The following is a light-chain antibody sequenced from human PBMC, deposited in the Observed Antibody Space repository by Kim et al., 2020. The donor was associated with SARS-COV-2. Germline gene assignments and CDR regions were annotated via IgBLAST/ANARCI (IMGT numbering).Light chain of an antibody. CDR3: QASDSSTEV. V-gene: IGLV3-1*01. J-gene: IGLJ1*01. CDR2: RDS. CDR1: KLGDEY. Sequence: YELTQPPSVSVSPGQTASISCSGDKLGDEYVSWFQHKPGQSPLLVIYRDSKRPSGIPERFSGSNSGNTATLTITGTQAMDEADYYCQASDSSTEVFGTGTKVTVL.